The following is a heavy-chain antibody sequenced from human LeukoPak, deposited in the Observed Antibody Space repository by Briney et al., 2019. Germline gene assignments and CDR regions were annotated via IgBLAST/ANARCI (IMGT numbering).Heavy chain of an antibody. J-gene: IGHJ4*02. D-gene: IGHD6-25*01. V-gene: IGHV3-30*18. CDR3: AKHSLKTGGYSSGRVWDY. CDR2: ISYEGSNK. Sequence: PGRSLRLSCAASGFTFSSYGMHWVRQAPGKGLEGVAVISYEGSNKYYADSGKGRFTIARDNSKNALYLQMNSLRPEDTAVYYCAKHSLKTGGYSSGRVWDYWGQGTLVTVSS. CDR1: GFTFSSYG.